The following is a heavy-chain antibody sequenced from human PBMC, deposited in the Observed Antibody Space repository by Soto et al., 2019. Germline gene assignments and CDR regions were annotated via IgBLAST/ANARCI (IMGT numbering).Heavy chain of an antibody. CDR1: GGSVSSGRFY. V-gene: IGHV4-61*01. D-gene: IGHD6-19*01. CDR2: IYYSGST. J-gene: IGHJ4*02. CDR3: ASSGSVSGWL. Sequence: QVQLQESGPGLVKPSETLSLTCTVSGGSVSSGRFYWSWIRQPPGKGLEWIGYIYYSGSTKYNPSLRSRVTISVDTSKNQFSLKLTSVTAADTAVYYCASSGSVSGWLGGQGTLVTVSS.